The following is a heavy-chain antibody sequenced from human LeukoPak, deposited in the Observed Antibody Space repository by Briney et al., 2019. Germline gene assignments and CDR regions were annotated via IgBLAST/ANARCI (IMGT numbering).Heavy chain of an antibody. CDR1: GFTFKDYG. D-gene: IGHD3/OR15-3a*01. V-gene: IGHV3-23*01. CDR2: ISGSGGST. Sequence: PGGSLRLSCAATGFTFKDYGMHWVRQPPGKGLEWVSGISGSGGSTYYADSVKGRFTISRDNSKNTLYLQMNSLRAGDTAGYYCAKERWTTTAFDIWGQGTMVTVSS. CDR3: AKERWTTTAFDI. J-gene: IGHJ3*02.